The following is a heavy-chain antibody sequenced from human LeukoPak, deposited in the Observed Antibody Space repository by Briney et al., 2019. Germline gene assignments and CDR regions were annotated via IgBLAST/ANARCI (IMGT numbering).Heavy chain of an antibody. CDR3: ARDQMVRGVTWFDP. CDR1: GFTFSSYW. V-gene: IGHV3-7*01. D-gene: IGHD3-10*01. CDR2: IKQDGSEK. Sequence: GGSLRLSCAASGFTFSSYWMSWVRQAPGKGLEWVSNIKQDGSEKYYVDSVKGRFTISRDNAKTSLYLQMNSLRAEDTAVYYCARDQMVRGVTWFDPWGQGTLVTVSS. J-gene: IGHJ5*02.